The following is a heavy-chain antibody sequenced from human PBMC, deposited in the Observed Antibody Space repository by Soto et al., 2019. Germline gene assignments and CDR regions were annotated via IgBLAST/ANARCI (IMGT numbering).Heavy chain of an antibody. Sequence: GESLKISCKGSGYSFTSYWLSWVRQMPGKGLEWMGRIDPSDSYTNYSPSFQGHVTISADKSISTAYLQWSSLKASDTAMYYCATHVDTAMAYYYYGMDVWGQGTTVTVSS. CDR2: IDPSDSYT. V-gene: IGHV5-10-1*01. J-gene: IGHJ6*02. CDR3: ATHVDTAMAYYYYGMDV. CDR1: GYSFTSYW. D-gene: IGHD5-18*01.